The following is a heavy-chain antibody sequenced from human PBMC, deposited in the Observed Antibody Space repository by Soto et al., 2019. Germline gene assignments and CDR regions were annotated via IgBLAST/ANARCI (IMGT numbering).Heavy chain of an antibody. CDR2: FYYSGTT. CDR1: GGSITSYY. V-gene: IGHV4-59*01. D-gene: IGHD6-13*01. Sequence: SETLSLTCTVSGGSITSYYWTWIRQPPGKGLEWIGDFYYSGTTNYNPSLKSRVTISVDTSKNQFSLKLSSVTAADTAVYYCAREGLDTAGFFDIWGQGTMVTVSS. CDR3: AREGLDTAGFFDI. J-gene: IGHJ3*02.